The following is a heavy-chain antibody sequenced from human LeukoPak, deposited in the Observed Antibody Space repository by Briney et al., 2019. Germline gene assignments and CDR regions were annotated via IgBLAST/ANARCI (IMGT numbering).Heavy chain of an antibody. CDR1: GFSRSTSGMC. Sequence: SGPTLVNPTQTPTLTCTFSGFSRSTSGMCVSWIRQPPGKALEWLARIDWDDEKYYRTSLKTRLTISKDTSKNQVVLTMTNMDPVDTATYYCARIRLYDSSGYHFDYWGQGTLVTVSS. CDR2: IDWDDEK. V-gene: IGHV2-70*11. J-gene: IGHJ4*02. CDR3: ARIRLYDSSGYHFDY. D-gene: IGHD3-22*01.